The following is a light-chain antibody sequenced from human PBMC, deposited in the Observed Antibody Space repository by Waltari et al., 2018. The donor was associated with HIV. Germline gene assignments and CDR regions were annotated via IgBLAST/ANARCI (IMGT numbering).Light chain of an antibody. Sequence: QSVLTQPPSVSEAPRQRVTISCSGSSSNIGNNAGNWYQHLPGKAPKLLLYYDDLLPSGVSDRFSGSKSGTSASLAISGLQSEDDADYYCAAWDDSLNGYVFGTGTKVTVL. CDR3: AAWDDSLNGYV. J-gene: IGLJ1*01. V-gene: IGLV1-36*01. CDR2: YDD. CDR1: SSNIGNNA.